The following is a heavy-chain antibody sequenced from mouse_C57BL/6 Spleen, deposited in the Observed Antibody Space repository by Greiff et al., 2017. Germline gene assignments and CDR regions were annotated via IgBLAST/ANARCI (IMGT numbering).Heavy chain of an antibody. CDR2: IYPRSGNT. CDR1: GYTFTSYG. CDR3: AYYGSSSGAMDY. D-gene: IGHD1-1*01. J-gene: IGHJ4*01. V-gene: IGHV1-81*01. Sequence: QVQLKQSGAELARPGASVKLSCKASGYTFTSYGISWVKQRTGQGLEWIGEIYPRSGNTYYNEKFKGKATLTADKSSSTAYMELRSLTSEDSAVYFCAYYGSSSGAMDYWGQGTSVTVSS.